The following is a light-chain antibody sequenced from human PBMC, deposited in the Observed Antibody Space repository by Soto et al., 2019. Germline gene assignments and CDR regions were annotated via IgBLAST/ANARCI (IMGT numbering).Light chain of an antibody. J-gene: IGLJ2*01. CDR1: SSNIGAGYD. CDR2: GNS. CDR3: QSYDSSLSGCVV. V-gene: IGLV1-40*01. Sequence: QSVLTQPPSVSGAPGQRVSISCIGSSSNIGAGYDVHWYQQLPGTAPKLLIYGNSNRPSGVRDRFSGSKSGTSASLAITGLQAEDEADYYCQSYDSSLSGCVVFGGGTKLTVL.